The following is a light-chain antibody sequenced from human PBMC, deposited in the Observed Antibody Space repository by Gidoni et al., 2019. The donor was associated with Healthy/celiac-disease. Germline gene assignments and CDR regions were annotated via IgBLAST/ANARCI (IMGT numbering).Light chain of an antibody. V-gene: IGKV3-11*01. CDR1: QSVSSY. J-gene: IGKJ4*01. Sequence: EMLLTQSPATLSLSPGERATLSCRASQSVSSYLAWYQQKPGQAPRLLIYDASNRATGIPARFSGSGSGTDCTLTISILDPEDFAVYYCQQRSNWPPGTFGGGTKVEIK. CDR3: QQRSNWPPGT. CDR2: DAS.